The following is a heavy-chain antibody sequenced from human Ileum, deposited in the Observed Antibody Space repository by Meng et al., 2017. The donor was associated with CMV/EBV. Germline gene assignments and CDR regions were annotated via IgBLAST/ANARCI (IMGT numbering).Heavy chain of an antibody. J-gene: IGHJ6*02. Sequence: GSLRLSCTVSGYSISSGYYWGWIRQPPGKGLEWIGSIYHSGSTYYNPSLKSRVTISVDTSKNQFSLKLSSVTAADTAVYYCARDGEYQLLRYPYYYYYGMDVWGQGTTVTVSS. CDR1: GYSISSGYY. CDR3: ARDGEYQLLRYPYYYYYGMDV. V-gene: IGHV4-38-2*02. CDR2: IYHSGST. D-gene: IGHD2-2*01.